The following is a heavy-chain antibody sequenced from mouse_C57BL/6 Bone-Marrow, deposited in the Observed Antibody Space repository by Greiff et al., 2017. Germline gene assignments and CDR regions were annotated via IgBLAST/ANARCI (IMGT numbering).Heavy chain of an antibody. CDR2: LYPGSGST. J-gene: IGHJ2*01. V-gene: IGHV1-55*01. Sequence: QVQLQQPGAELVKPGASVKMSCTASGYTFTSYWITWVKQWPGQGLEWIGDLYPGSGSTNYNEKFKSMATLTVDTSSSTAYMQLSSLTSEDSAVYYCARLLPYYFDYWGQGTTLTVSS. CDR3: ARLLPYYFDY. CDR1: GYTFTSYW.